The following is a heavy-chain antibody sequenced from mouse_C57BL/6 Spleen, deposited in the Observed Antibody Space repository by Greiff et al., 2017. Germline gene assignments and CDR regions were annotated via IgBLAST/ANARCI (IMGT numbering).Heavy chain of an antibody. J-gene: IGHJ4*01. Sequence: EVKLMESGGGLVQPGGSMKLSCAASGFNFSDAWMDWVRQSPEKGLEWVAEIRNKANNNATYYAESGKGRFTISRDDSKSSVYLQMNSLRAEDTGIYYCTTFSGKDAIDYWGQGTSVTVSS. CDR2: IRNKANNNAT. CDR1: GFNFSDAW. V-gene: IGHV6-6*01. CDR3: TTFSGKDAIDY. D-gene: IGHD2-1*01.